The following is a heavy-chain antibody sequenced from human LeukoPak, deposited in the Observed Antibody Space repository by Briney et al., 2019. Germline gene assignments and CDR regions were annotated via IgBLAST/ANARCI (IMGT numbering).Heavy chain of an antibody. V-gene: IGHV3-30*04. J-gene: IGHJ4*02. CDR3: ARDQSVILLVTYCFDC. CDR1: GFTFSSYA. CDR2: ISYDGSSE. Sequence: PGRSLRLSCAASGFTFSSYAMHWVRQAPGKGLEWVAIISYDGSSEYYADSVKGRFTISRDDSKNTLYLQIHSLRDEDTAIYYCARDQSVILLVTYCFDCWGQGTLVTVSS. D-gene: IGHD2-8*02.